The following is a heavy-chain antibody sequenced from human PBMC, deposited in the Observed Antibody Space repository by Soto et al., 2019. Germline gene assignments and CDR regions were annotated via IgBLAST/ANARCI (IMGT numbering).Heavy chain of an antibody. D-gene: IGHD3-22*01. CDR3: ARGHYDTSGHYNTFDI. Sequence: PSETLSLTCTVSGVSISSSYWSWIRQSPGKGLEWIGYVYYTGSTYYNPSLKSRVTISVDTSKNQFSLELTSVTAADTAVYYCARGHYDTSGHYNTFDIWGQGTVVTVSS. J-gene: IGHJ3*02. CDR1: GVSISSSY. V-gene: IGHV4-59*01. CDR2: VYYTGST.